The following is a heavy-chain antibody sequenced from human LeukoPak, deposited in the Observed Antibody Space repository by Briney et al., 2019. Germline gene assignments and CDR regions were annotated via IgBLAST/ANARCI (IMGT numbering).Heavy chain of an antibody. D-gene: IGHD2-8*02. CDR3: ATYRQVLLPFES. Sequence: GGSLRLSCAASGFTFSTFAMIWVRQPPGKGLERVSSIFPSGGEIHYADSVRGRFTISRDNSKSTLSLQMNSLRVEDTAIYYCATYRQVLLPFESWGQGTLVTVSS. V-gene: IGHV3-23*01. J-gene: IGHJ4*02. CDR1: GFTFSTFA. CDR2: IFPSGGEI.